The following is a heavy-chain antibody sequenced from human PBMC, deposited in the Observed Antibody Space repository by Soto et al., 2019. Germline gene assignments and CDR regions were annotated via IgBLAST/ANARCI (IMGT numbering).Heavy chain of an antibody. D-gene: IGHD6-13*01. Sequence: GGSLRLSCAASGFTFSSYAMWWVRQAPGKGLEWVSVIYSGGSTYYADSVKGRFTISRDNSKNTLYLQMNSLRAEDTAVYYCAREHSSYEAPYYYYGMDVWGQGTTVTVSS. CDR3: AREHSSYEAPYYYYGMDV. CDR2: IYSGGST. CDR1: GFTFSSYA. V-gene: IGHV3-66*01. J-gene: IGHJ6*02.